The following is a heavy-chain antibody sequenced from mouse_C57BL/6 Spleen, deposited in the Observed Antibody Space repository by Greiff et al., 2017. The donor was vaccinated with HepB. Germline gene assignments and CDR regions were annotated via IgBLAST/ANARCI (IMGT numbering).Heavy chain of an antibody. CDR3: ARRGANWDGFDY. Sequence: EVQGVESGGGLVKPGGSLKLSCAASGFTFSSYTMSWVRQTPEKRLEWVATISGGGGNTYYPDSVKGRFTISRDNAKNTLYLQMSSLRSEDTALYYCARRGANWDGFDYWGQGTTLTVSS. J-gene: IGHJ2*01. CDR1: GFTFSSYT. D-gene: IGHD4-1*01. CDR2: ISGGGGNT. V-gene: IGHV5-9*01.